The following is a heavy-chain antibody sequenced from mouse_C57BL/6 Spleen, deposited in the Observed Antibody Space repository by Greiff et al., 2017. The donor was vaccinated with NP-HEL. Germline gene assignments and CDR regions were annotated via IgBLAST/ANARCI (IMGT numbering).Heavy chain of an antibody. J-gene: IGHJ2*01. CDR3: TRSREGY. CDR2: IDPETGGT. Sequence: QVQLKQSGAELVRPGASVTLSCKASGYTFTDYEMHWVKQTPVHGLEWIGAIDPETGGTAYNQKFKGKAILTADKSSSTAYMELRSLTSEDSAVYYCTRSREGYWGQGTTLTVSS. CDR1: GYTFTDYE. V-gene: IGHV1-15*01.